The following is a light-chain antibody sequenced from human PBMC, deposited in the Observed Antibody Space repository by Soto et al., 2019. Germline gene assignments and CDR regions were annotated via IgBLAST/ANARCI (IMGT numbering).Light chain of an antibody. CDR3: QQYGSSPPLT. Sequence: EFVLTQSPGKLSLSPGERATLSCRASQSISSSFLAWYQQTPGQAPSLLIYGASSRGTGIPGRFSGSGSGTDFTPTISRLEPEDFAVYYCQQYGSSPPLTFGGGTKVEIK. CDR1: QSISSSF. V-gene: IGKV3-20*01. J-gene: IGKJ4*01. CDR2: GAS.